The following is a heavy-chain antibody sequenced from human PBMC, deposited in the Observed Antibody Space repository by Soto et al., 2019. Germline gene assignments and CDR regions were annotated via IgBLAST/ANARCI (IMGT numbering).Heavy chain of an antibody. J-gene: IGHJ4*02. CDR3: ARYIIFRGIIVYFDY. V-gene: IGHV3-11*01. Sequence: QVQLVESGGGLVKPGVSLRLSCEASGFTFSDYYMSWIRQAPGKGLEWVSYISNSGSTIYDADSVKGRFTISRDTAKNSLYLQMNSLRAEDTAVYYCARYIIFRGIIVYFDYWGQGTLVTVSS. CDR2: ISNSGSTI. D-gene: IGHD3-10*01. CDR1: GFTFSDYY.